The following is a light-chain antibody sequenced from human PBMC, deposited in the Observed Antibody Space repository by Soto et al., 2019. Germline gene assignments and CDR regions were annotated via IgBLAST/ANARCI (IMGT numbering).Light chain of an antibody. V-gene: IGKV1-9*01. J-gene: IGKJ5*01. CDR1: QVISSL. CDR2: TAS. CDR3: QHRHSYPIT. Sequence: DIQLTQSPSLLSASVGDRVTITCRASQVISSLLAWYQQKPGKAPKLLIHTASTLQSGVPSRFSGSGSGTEFTLTISSLQPEDFATYYCQHRHSYPITFGQGTRLEIK.